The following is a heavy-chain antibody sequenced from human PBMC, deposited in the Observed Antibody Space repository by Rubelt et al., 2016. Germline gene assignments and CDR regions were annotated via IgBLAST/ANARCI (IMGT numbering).Heavy chain of an antibody. D-gene: IGHD5-12*01. CDR1: GYTFTSYG. CDR2: ISAYNGNT. Sequence: QVQLVQSGAEVKKPGASVKVSCKASGYTFTSYGISWVRQAPGQGLEWMGWISAYNGNTNYAQKHKGRVTRTTETSTSTSYRERRSRRSDDTAVYYCARVSGYDPFYYYGMDVWGQGTTVTVSS. V-gene: IGHV1-18*01. CDR3: ARVSGYDPFYYYGMDV. J-gene: IGHJ6*02.